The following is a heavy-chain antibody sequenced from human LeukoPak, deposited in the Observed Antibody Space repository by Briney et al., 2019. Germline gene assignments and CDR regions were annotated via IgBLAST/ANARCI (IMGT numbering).Heavy chain of an antibody. V-gene: IGHV1-18*01. J-gene: IGHJ5*02. Sequence: GASVKVSCKASGYAFTNYGITWIREAPGQGPEWLGWISGYNVNAHYAHNVQGRVTLTTDTSTNTAYMELRGLTSDDTAMYYCARVGRGCSSIRCYWEDWFDPWGQGTLVIVSS. CDR3: ARVGRGCSSIRCYWEDWFDP. CDR1: GYAFTNYG. D-gene: IGHD2-2*01. CDR2: ISGYNVNA.